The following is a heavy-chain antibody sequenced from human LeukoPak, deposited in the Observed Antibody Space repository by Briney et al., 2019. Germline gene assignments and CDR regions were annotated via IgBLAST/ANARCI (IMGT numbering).Heavy chain of an antibody. D-gene: IGHD2-21*02. V-gene: IGHV4-39*01. CDR3: ARHVSSDLRIVVVTSDWYFDR. CDR1: GVSISSSSDF. J-gene: IGHJ2*01. CDR2: IYYSGST. Sequence: SETLSLTCTVSGVSISSSSDFWGWVRQPPGKGLEWIGTIYYSGSTYYNPSLKSRVTISADTSKNQFSLNLSSVTAADTGVYYCARHVSSDLRIVVVTSDWYFDRWGRGTLVTVSS.